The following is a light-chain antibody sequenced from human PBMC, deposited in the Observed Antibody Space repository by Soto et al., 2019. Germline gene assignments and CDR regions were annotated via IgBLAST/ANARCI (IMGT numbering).Light chain of an antibody. Sequence: QSVLTQPPSASGSPGQSVTISCTGTSSDVGGYNYISWYQHHPGKAPKLMIYEVSQRPSGVPDRFSGSKSGNTASLTVSGLQAEDEADYYCSSFADSSARDYVFGSGTKVTVL. CDR3: SSFADSSARDYV. CDR2: EVS. J-gene: IGLJ1*01. CDR1: SSDVGGYNY. V-gene: IGLV2-8*01.